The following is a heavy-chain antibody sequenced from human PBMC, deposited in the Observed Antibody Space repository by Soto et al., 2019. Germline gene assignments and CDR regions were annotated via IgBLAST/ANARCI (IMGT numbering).Heavy chain of an antibody. CDR1: GLSLSNAKLG. J-gene: IGHJ5*02. D-gene: IGHD2-2*01. Sequence: SGPTLVNPTDPLTLTYTVSGLSLSNAKLGVSWIRQPPGKDLEWLAHIFSNDDKSYSTSLDRRLTISKDTSKSQVVLTMTNLDPVESGTYYCALIQDCSRTDGFLTSFDPWGQGTLVTVSS. CDR2: IFSNDDK. CDR3: ALIQDCSRTDGFLTSFDP. V-gene: IGHV2-26*01.